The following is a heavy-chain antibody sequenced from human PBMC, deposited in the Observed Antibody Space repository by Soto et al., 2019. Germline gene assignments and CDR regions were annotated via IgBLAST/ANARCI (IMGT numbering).Heavy chain of an antibody. Sequence: QVQLVQSGAEVKKPGASVKVSCKASVYTFTDYFIHWERQAPGHGFAGMGWINPNSRGTNKSQKLQGRSTRTRDKNKSKAYMELMALRSHDTAVYYCATLTLKEGNWFDPWGQGNLVTVSS. J-gene: IGHJ5*02. CDR2: INPNSRGT. CDR1: VYTFTDYF. V-gene: IGHV1-2*02. D-gene: IGHD3-22*01. CDR3: ATLTLKEGNWFDP.